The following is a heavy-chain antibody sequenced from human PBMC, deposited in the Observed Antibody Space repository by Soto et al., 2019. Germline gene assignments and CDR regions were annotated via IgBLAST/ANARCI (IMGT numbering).Heavy chain of an antibody. CDR2: IWYDGSNK. D-gene: IGHD4-17*01. Sequence: QVQLVESGGGVVQPGRSLRLSCAASGFTFSSYGMHWVRQAPGKGLEWVAVIWYDGSNKYYADSVKGRFTISRDNSKNTLYLQMNSLRAEDTAVYYCARTRPGAAVTTGYFDLWGRGTLVTVSS. CDR1: GFTFSSYG. V-gene: IGHV3-33*01. CDR3: ARTRPGAAVTTGYFDL. J-gene: IGHJ2*01.